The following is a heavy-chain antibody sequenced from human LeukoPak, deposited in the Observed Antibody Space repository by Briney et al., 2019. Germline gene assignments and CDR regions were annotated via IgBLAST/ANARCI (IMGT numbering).Heavy chain of an antibody. V-gene: IGHV3-23*01. CDR1: GFTFSSYA. D-gene: IGHD1-7*01. Sequence: GGSLRLSCAASGFTFSSYAMSWVRQAPGKGLEWVSAISGSGGSTYYADSVKGRFTISRDNAKNSLYLQMNSLRAEDTAVYYCARVWTGTTLDAFDIWGQGTMVTVSS. CDR2: ISGSGGST. CDR3: ARVWTGTTLDAFDI. J-gene: IGHJ3*02.